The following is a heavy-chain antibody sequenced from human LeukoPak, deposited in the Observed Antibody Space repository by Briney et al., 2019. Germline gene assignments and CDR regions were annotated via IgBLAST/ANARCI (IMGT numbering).Heavy chain of an antibody. Sequence: GGSLRLSCAASGFTFTNYSMNWVRQTPGKGLEWVSSISSSSTYEYYADSVKGRFTISRDNARNSLYLQMNSLRVDDTAVYYCYPHYYGSGNLNWFDPWGQGTLVTVSS. CDR1: GFTFTNYS. CDR2: ISSSSTYE. V-gene: IGHV3-21*01. D-gene: IGHD3-10*01. J-gene: IGHJ5*02. CDR3: YPHYYGSGNLNWFDP.